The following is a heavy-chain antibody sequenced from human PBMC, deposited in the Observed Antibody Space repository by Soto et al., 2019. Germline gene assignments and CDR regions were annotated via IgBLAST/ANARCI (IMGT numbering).Heavy chain of an antibody. D-gene: IGHD2-2*01. CDR3: ARTQGSSTSLEIYYYYYYGMDV. CDR1: GGTFSSYA. J-gene: IGHJ6*02. V-gene: IGHV1-69*01. CDR2: IIPISGTA. Sequence: QVQLVQSGAEVKKPGSSVKVSCKASGGTFSSYAISWVRQAPGQGLEWMGGIIPISGTANYAQKFQSRVTITADDSTSTAYMELGSLKSEDTAVYYCARTQGSSTSLEIYYYYYYGMDVWGQGTTVTVSS.